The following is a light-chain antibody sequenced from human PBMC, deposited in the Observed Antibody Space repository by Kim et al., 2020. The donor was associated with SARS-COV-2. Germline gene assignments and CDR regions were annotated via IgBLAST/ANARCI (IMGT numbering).Light chain of an antibody. Sequence: SYELTKPLSVSVALGQTARFTCGGNNIGSKNVHWYQQKPGQAPVLVIYRDSNRPSGIPERFSGSNSGNTATLTISRAQAGDEADYYCQVWDSSTVVFGGGTKLTVL. CDR3: QVWDSSTVV. J-gene: IGLJ3*02. CDR1: NIGSKN. CDR2: RDS. V-gene: IGLV3-9*01.